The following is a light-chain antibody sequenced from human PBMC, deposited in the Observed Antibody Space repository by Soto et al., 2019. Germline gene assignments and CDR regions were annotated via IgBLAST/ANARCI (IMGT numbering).Light chain of an antibody. CDR1: QSVRSS. V-gene: IGKV3-11*01. J-gene: IGKJ1*01. Sequence: EIVLTQSPATLYLSPGERATLSCRASQSVRSSLVWYQQQPGQAPRLLLYDASNRATGIPARFSGSGSGTDFTLTISSLEPKDFSVYYCQQRSNWPGTFGQGTKVEIK. CDR3: QQRSNWPGT. CDR2: DAS.